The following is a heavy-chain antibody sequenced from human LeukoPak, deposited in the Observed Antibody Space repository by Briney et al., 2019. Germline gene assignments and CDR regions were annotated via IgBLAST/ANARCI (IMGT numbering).Heavy chain of an antibody. V-gene: IGHV3-23*01. CDR2: LSASGDNT. CDR3: AKAALRYQLLSSLDY. Sequence: PGGSLRLSCAASGFTLSSYAMSWVRQAPGKGLEWVSTLSASGDNTYYADSAKGRFTISRDNSKSTLYLQMNSLRGDDTAVYYCAKAALRYQLLSSLDYWGQGTLVTVSS. J-gene: IGHJ4*02. D-gene: IGHD2-2*01. CDR1: GFTLSSYA.